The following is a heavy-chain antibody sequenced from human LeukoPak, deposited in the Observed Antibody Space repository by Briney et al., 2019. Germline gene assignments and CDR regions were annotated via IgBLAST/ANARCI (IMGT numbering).Heavy chain of an antibody. CDR3: ARGPWGPDCSSTSCTFDY. CDR2: ISAYNGNT. J-gene: IGHJ4*02. Sequence: ASVKVSCKASGYTFTSYGISWVRQAPGQGLEWMGWISAYNGNTNYAQELQGRVTMTTDTSTSTAYMELRSLRSDDTAVYYCARGPWGPDCSSTSCTFDYWGQGTLVTVSS. CDR1: GYTFTSYG. D-gene: IGHD2-2*01. V-gene: IGHV1-18*01.